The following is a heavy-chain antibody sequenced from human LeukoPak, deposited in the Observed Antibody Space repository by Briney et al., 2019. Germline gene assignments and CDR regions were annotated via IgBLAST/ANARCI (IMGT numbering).Heavy chain of an antibody. V-gene: IGHV3-30*18. CDR3: AKARDIVAPVDY. Sequence: GRSLRHSCAASGFTFSSYGMHWVRQAPGKGLEWVAVISYDGSNKYYADSVKGRFTISRDNSKNTLYLQMNSLRAEDTAVYYCAKARDIVAPVDYWGQGTLVTVSS. J-gene: IGHJ4*02. D-gene: IGHD5-12*01. CDR1: GFTFSSYG. CDR2: ISYDGSNK.